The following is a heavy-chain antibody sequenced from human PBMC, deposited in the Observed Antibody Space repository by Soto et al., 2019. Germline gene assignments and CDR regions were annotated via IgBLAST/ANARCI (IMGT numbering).Heavy chain of an antibody. CDR2: MNPNSGNT. Sequence: QVQLVQSGAEVKKPGASVKVSCKASGYTFTSYDINWVRQATGQGLEWMGWMNPNSGNTGYAQKFQGRVTMTRNTSMSTAYMELSSLRSADTAVYYCARGRGCSRTSCRPRAFDIWGQGTMVTVSS. CDR3: ARGRGCSRTSCRPRAFDI. D-gene: IGHD2-2*01. CDR1: GYTFTSYD. V-gene: IGHV1-8*01. J-gene: IGHJ3*02.